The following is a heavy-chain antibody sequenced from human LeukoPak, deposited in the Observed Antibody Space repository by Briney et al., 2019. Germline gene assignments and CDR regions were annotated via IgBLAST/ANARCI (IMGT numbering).Heavy chain of an antibody. V-gene: IGHV4-59*01. Sequence: SETLSLTCTVSGGSISSYCWSWIRQPPGKGLEWIGYIYYSGSTNYNPSLKSRVTISVDTSKNQFPLKLSSVTAADTAVYYCARGNDYGDYGGSYNWFDPWGQGTLVTVSS. CDR1: GGSISSYC. D-gene: IGHD4-17*01. J-gene: IGHJ5*02. CDR3: ARGNDYGDYGGSYNWFDP. CDR2: IYYSGST.